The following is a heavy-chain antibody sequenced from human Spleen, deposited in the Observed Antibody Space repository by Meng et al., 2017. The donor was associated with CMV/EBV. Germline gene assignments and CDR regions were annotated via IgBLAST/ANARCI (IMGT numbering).Heavy chain of an antibody. CDR1: GFTFSSYR. V-gene: IGHV3-48*04. CDR3: ARESSGSFVLDV. Sequence: GESLKISCAASGFTFSSYRMNWVRQAPGKGLEWVSYISSSTSTICYADSVKGRFTISRDNAENSLSLQMNGLRAEDTAVYYCARESSGSFVLDVWGQGTTVTVSS. CDR2: ISSSTSTI. D-gene: IGHD6-25*01. J-gene: IGHJ6*02.